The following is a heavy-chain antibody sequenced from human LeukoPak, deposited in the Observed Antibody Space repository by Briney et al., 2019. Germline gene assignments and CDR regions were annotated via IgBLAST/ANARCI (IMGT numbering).Heavy chain of an antibody. J-gene: IGHJ5*02. D-gene: IGHD5-24*01. CDR1: GFTFTNYW. CDR3: ARGGRLERRFDP. CDR2: IEKGGSEK. Sequence: PGGSLRLSCAASGFTFTNYWMSWVRQAPGKGLEWVASIEKGGSEKDYVDSVKGRFTISRDNAKNSLYLQMNSLRAEDTAVYYCARGGRLERRFDPWGQGTLVTVSS. V-gene: IGHV3-7*03.